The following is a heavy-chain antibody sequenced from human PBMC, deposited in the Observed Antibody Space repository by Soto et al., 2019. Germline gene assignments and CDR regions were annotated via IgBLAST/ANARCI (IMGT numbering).Heavy chain of an antibody. CDR2: IIPIFGTA. CDR1: GGTFSSYA. J-gene: IGHJ4*02. D-gene: IGHD5-12*01. V-gene: IGHV1-69*13. Sequence: SVKVSCKASGGTFSSYAISWVRQAPGQGLEWMGGIIPIFGTANYAQKFQGRVTITADESTSTAYMELSSLRSEDTAVCYCAYERATITGSYYFDYWGQGTLVTVSS. CDR3: AYERATITGSYYFDY.